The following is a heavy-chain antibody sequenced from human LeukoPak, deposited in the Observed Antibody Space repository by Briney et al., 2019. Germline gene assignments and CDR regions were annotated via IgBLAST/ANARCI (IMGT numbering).Heavy chain of an antibody. V-gene: IGHV1-2*06. D-gene: IGHD1-26*01. J-gene: IGHJ4*02. CDR2: INPNSGGT. CDR3: ARDLGRELLLGHDFDY. CDR1: GYTFTGYY. Sequence: ASVEVSCKASGYTFTGYYMHWVRQAPGQGLEWMGRINPNSGGTNYAQKFQGRVTMTRDTSISTAYMELSRLRSDDTAVYYCARDLGRELLLGHDFDYWGQGTLVTVSS.